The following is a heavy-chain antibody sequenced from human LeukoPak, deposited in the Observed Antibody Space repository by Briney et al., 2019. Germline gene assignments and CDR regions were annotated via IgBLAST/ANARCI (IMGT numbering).Heavy chain of an antibody. J-gene: IGHJ4*02. Sequence: PSETLSLTCAVYGGSFSGYYWSWIRQPPGKGLEWIGEINHSGSTNYNPSLKSRVTISVDTSKNQFSLKLSSVTAADTAVYYCARMVRGVTSYYFDYWGQGTLVTVSS. CDR3: ARMVRGVTSYYFDY. CDR2: INHSGST. CDR1: GGSFSGYY. V-gene: IGHV4-34*01. D-gene: IGHD3-10*01.